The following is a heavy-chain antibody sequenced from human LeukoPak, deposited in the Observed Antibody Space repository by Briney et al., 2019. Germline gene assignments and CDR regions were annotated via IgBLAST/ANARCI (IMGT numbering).Heavy chain of an antibody. J-gene: IGHJ4*02. CDR1: GFSFSDYA. Sequence: WGTLTLTCTISGFSFSDYALSWIRQAPGKGLEWISDIDGSGSSIYYAGPGRGRFTVFRDYSKKIVVLLICIPAVDATAVYYCAKDRPNGFDYWGQGTVVTVSS. CDR2: IDGSGSSI. V-gene: IGHV3-23*01. D-gene: IGHD6-6*01. CDR3: AKDRPNGFDY.